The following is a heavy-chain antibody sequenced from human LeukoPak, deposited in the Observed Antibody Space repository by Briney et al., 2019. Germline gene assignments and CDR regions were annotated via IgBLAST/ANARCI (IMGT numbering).Heavy chain of an antibody. J-gene: IGHJ4*02. Sequence: PGGSLRLSCAASGFTFSSYSMNWVRQAPGKGLEWVSSISSSSSYIYYADSVKGRFTISRDNAKNSLYLQMNSLRAEDTAVYYCVKGREAYSGSYTPFDSWGQGTRVTVSS. CDR1: GFTFSSYS. V-gene: IGHV3-21*01. D-gene: IGHD1-26*01. CDR2: ISSSSSYI. CDR3: VKGREAYSGSYTPFDS.